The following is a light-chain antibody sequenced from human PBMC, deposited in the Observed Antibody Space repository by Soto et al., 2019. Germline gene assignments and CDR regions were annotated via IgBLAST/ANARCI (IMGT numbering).Light chain of an antibody. V-gene: IGKV4-1*01. J-gene: IGKJ1*01. Sequence: PESRGVGLGDRARSNWKSKKRILYSSNNKNYLAWYQQKPGQAPKLLIYWASTRESGVPDRFSGSGSGTDFNLTISSLQAEDVAVYYCQQYYSTPWTFGQGTKVDIK. CDR3: QQYYSTPWT. CDR1: KRILYSSNNKNY. CDR2: WAS.